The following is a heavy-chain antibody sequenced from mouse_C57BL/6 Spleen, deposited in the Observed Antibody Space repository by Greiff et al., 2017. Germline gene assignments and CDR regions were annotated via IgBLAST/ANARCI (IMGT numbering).Heavy chain of an antibody. D-gene: IGHD2-3*01. CDR2: ISSGSSTI. V-gene: IGHV5-17*01. Sequence: EVKLMESGGGLVKPGGSLKLSCAASGFTFSDYGMHWVRQAPEKGLEWVAYISSGSSTIYYADTVKGRFTISRDNAKNTLFLQMTSLRSEDTAMYYCARSDGYLWFAYWGQGTLVTVSA. CDR1: GFTFSDYG. CDR3: ARSDGYLWFAY. J-gene: IGHJ3*01.